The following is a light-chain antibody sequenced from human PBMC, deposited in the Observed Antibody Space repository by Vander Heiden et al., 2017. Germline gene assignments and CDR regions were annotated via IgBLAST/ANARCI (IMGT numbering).Light chain of an antibody. CDR1: SSAVGGYNY. V-gene: IGLV2-11*01. CDR2: DVS. J-gene: IGLJ1*01. Sequence: QSPLPQPRSVPGSPGQSVTISFTGASSAVGGYNYVSRSHQHPGKAPNLMIYDVSSRPSGVPDRFSGSKSGNTASLTISGLQAEDEADYYCCSYAGSKRGVFGTGTNVTVL. CDR3: CSYAGSKRGV.